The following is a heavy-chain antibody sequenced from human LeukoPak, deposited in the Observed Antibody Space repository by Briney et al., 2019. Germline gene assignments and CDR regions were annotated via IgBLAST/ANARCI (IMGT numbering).Heavy chain of an antibody. D-gene: IGHD1-1*01. CDR3: ASHLLSLQQLVLGDASDI. Sequence: ASVKVSRKASGYIFTDYYIHWVRQAPGQRLEWMGWINPKSGDTKYAQKFQGRVTMTRDTSISTAYMELTSLRSDDTAVYYCASHLLSLQQLVLGDASDIWGPGTMVTVSS. V-gene: IGHV1-2*02. CDR1: GYIFTDYY. J-gene: IGHJ3*02. CDR2: INPKSGDT.